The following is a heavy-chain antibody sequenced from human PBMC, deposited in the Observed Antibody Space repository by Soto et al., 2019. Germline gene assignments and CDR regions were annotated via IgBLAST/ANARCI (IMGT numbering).Heavy chain of an antibody. Sequence: QVQLVQSGAEVKKPGSSVKVSCKASGGTFSSYAISWVRQAPGQGLEWMGGIIPIFGTANYAQKVQGRVTITADESTSTAYMELSSLRSEDTAVYYCARRARLLEGVPGTGNWFDPWGQGTLVTVAS. CDR2: IIPIFGTA. CDR3: ARRARLLEGVPGTGNWFDP. J-gene: IGHJ5*02. V-gene: IGHV1-69*01. D-gene: IGHD6-19*01. CDR1: GGTFSSYA.